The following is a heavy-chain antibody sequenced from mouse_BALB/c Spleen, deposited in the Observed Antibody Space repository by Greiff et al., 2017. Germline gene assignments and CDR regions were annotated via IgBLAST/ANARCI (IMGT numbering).Heavy chain of an antibody. D-gene: IGHD2-10*02. CDR1: GYTFTSYY. Sequence: QVQLKQSGAELVKPGASVKLSCKASGYTFTSYYMYWVKQRPGQGLEWIGEINPSNGGTNFNEKFKSKATLTVDKSSSTAYMQLSSLTSEDSAVYYCTRGYGMGAMDYWGQGTSVTVSS. V-gene: IGHV1S81*02. CDR3: TRGYGMGAMDY. CDR2: INPSNGGT. J-gene: IGHJ4*01.